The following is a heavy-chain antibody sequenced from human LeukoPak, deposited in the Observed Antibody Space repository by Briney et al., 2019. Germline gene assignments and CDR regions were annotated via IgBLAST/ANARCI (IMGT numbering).Heavy chain of an antibody. CDR1: GYTFTSYD. CDR2: MNPNSGNT. Sequence: GASVEVSCKASGYTFTSYDINWVRQATGQGLEWMGWMNPNSGNTGYAQKFQGRVTMTRNTSISTAYMELSSLRSEDTAVYYCARGLVGKQWLVRRRNWFDPWGQGTLVTVSS. J-gene: IGHJ5*02. V-gene: IGHV1-8*01. CDR3: ARGLVGKQWLVRRRNWFDP. D-gene: IGHD6-19*01.